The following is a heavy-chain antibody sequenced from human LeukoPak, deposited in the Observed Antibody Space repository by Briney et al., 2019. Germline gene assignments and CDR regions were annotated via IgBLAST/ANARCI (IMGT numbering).Heavy chain of an antibody. D-gene: IGHD6-6*01. J-gene: IGHJ4*02. CDR2: INQDGTQK. V-gene: IGHV3-7*01. Sequence: GGSLRLSCEASGFSFSNSWMSWVRQAPGKGLEWVANINQDGTQKYFVDSIKGRITISRDNAKNSLYLQMNSLRAEDTAVYYRSRDKGTSYLSSFDYWGLGTLVTVSS. CDR3: SRDKGTSYLSSFDY. CDR1: GFSFSNSW.